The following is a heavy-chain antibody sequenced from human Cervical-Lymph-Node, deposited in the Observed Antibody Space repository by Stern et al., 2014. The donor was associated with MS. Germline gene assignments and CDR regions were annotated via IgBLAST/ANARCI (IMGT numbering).Heavy chain of an antibody. J-gene: IGHJ3*02. Sequence: QVQLVQSGPGLVKPSETLSLTCTVSGGSITSDNYYWGWIRQPPGKGLEWIGSLPYSGSANYNASLKSRVTISIDTSKNQFSLKLTSVSAADTAMYYCARREWGVAFDIWGRGTMVTVSS. CDR1: GGSITSDNYY. CDR2: LPYSGSA. D-gene: IGHD3-10*01. V-gene: IGHV4-39*01. CDR3: ARREWGVAFDI.